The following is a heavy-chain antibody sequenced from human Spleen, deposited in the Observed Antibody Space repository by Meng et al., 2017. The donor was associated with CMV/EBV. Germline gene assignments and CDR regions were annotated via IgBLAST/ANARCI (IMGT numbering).Heavy chain of an antibody. CDR2: IYHEGKKK. Sequence: YGLQWVRQAPGEGLEGVGVIYHEGKKKFYADSGKGRFIISRDNSKDTLYLQINSLRAEDTAVYFCSRGYSGGYFYDSSGFYSGNFDYWGQGTLVTVSS. CDR1: YG. J-gene: IGHJ4*02. V-gene: IGHV3-30*19. CDR3: SRGYSGGYFYDSSGFYSGNFDY. D-gene: IGHD3-22*01.